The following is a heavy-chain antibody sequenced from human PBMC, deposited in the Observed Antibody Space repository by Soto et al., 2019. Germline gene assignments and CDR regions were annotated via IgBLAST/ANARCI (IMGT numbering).Heavy chain of an antibody. CDR3: ATTFGVVIIPDY. J-gene: IGHJ4*02. V-gene: IGHV4-39*01. Sequence: QLQLQESGPGLVKPSETLSLTCTVSGGSISSSSYYWGWIRQPPGKGLEWIGSIYYSGSTYYNPSLKSRVTISVDTSKTKFSLKLSSVTAADTAVYYCATTFGVVIIPDYWGQGTLVTVSS. D-gene: IGHD3-3*01. CDR1: GGSISSSSYY. CDR2: IYYSGST.